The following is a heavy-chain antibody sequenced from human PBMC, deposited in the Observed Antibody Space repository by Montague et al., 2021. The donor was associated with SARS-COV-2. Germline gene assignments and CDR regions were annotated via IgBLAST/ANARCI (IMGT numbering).Heavy chain of an antibody. D-gene: IGHD3-22*01. J-gene: IGHJ6*03. CDR1: GGSFSGHY. CDR2: INNSGST. CDR3: ARGRIEVSMIVVVLTGASYYIDF. V-gene: IGHV4-34*01. Sequence: SETLSLTCAVYGGSFSGHYWRWIRQPPGKGLEWIGEINNSGSTNYNPSLKSRVTISVDTSKNQFSLKLHSVTAADTAVYYCARGRIEVSMIVVVLTGASYYIDFWGKGTTVTVSS.